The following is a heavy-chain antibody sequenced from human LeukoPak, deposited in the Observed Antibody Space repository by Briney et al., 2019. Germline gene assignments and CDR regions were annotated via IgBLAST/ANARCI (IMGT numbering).Heavy chain of an antibody. V-gene: IGHV3-30*02. CDR2: IRYDGTNK. Sequence: QPGGSLRLSCAASGFTFSYYGMHWVRQAPGKGLEWVAFIRYDGTNKYYADSVKGRFTISRDNSKNTLYLQMNSLRAEDTAVYYCAKGGAAHDAFDIWGQGTMVTVSS. J-gene: IGHJ3*02. D-gene: IGHD1-26*01. CDR1: GFTFSYYG. CDR3: AKGGAAHDAFDI.